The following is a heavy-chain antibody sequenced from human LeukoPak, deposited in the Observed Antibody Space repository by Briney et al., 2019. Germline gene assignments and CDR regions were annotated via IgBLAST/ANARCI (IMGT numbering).Heavy chain of an antibody. J-gene: IGHJ6*02. V-gene: IGHV4-34*01. CDR3: ASLPRAAIHNYYYGMDV. CDR1: GGSFSGYY. D-gene: IGHD2-2*01. CDR2: INHSGST. Sequence: SETLSLTCAVYGGSFSGYYWSWIRQPPGKGLEWIGEINHSGSTNYNPSLKSRVTISVDTSKNQFSLKLSSVTAADTAVYYCASLPRAAIHNYYYGMDVWGQGTTVTVSS.